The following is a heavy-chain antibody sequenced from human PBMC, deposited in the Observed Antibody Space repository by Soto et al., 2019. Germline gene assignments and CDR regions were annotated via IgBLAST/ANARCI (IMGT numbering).Heavy chain of an antibody. Sequence: SETLSLTCTVSGVSVSGGSYCWSWIRQPPGKGLEWIGYIYYTGGTNYNPSLKSRVTMSIDTSKNQFSLKLTSVTAADTAVYYCARGALEGYSFRYWGQGALVTVSS. CDR1: GVSVSGGSYC. D-gene: IGHD4-4*01. J-gene: IGHJ4*02. CDR2: IYYTGGT. CDR3: ARGALEGYSFRY. V-gene: IGHV4-61*01.